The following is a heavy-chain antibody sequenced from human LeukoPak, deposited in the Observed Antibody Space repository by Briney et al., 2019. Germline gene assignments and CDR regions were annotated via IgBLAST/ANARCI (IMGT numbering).Heavy chain of an antibody. CDR3: ARDNYNSGAFDI. CDR1: GYTFTSYG. J-gene: IGHJ3*02. V-gene: IGHV1-18*01. CDR2: ISAYNGNT. D-gene: IGHD1-1*01. Sequence: ASVKVSCKASGYTFTSYGISWVRQAPGQGLEWMGWISAYNGNTNYAQKFQGRVTITTDESTSTAYMELSSLRSEDTAVYYCARDNYNSGAFDIWGQGTMVTVSS.